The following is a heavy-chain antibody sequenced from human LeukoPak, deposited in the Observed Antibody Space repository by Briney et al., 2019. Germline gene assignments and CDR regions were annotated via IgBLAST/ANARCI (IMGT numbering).Heavy chain of an antibody. V-gene: IGHV4-39*01. CDR2: IYYSGST. Sequence: SETLSLTCTVSGGSISSNTYSWDWIRQPPGKGLEWIGSIYYSGSTYYNPSLKSRVTISVDTSKNQFSLKLNSVTTSDTAIYYCAVITMIRGVGAFDIWGQGIMVTVSS. CDR3: AVITMIRGVGAFDI. D-gene: IGHD3-10*01. J-gene: IGHJ3*02. CDR1: GGSISSNTYS.